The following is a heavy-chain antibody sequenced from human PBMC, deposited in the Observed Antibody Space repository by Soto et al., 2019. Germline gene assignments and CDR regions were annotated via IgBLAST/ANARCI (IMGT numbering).Heavy chain of an antibody. CDR3: ASTYSSSWYWFDP. J-gene: IGHJ5*02. CDR1: GFSLSNAGLG. Sequence: QVTVKESGPVLVKPTETLTLTCTVSGFSLSNAGLGVSWFHQPPGKALEWLAHIFSNDEKSYSTSLKSRLTISKDTSKSQVVLTMTNMDPVDTATYYCASTYSSSWYWFDPWGQGTLVTVSS. D-gene: IGHD6-13*01. CDR2: IFSNDEK. V-gene: IGHV2-26*04.